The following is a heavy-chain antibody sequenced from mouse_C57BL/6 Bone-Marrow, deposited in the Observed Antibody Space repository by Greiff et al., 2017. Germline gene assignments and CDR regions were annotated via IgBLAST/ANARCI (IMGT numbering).Heavy chain of an antibody. CDR1: GYAFTNYL. Sequence: QVQLQQSGAELVRPGTSVKVSCKASGYAFTNYLIEWVKQRPGQGLEWIGVSNPGSGGTNYNEKFKGKATLTADKSSSTAYMQLSSLTSEDSAVYFCARSRGLRRQFAYWGQGTLVTVSA. J-gene: IGHJ3*01. V-gene: IGHV1-54*01. CDR3: ARSRGLRRQFAY. D-gene: IGHD2-4*01. CDR2: SNPGSGGT.